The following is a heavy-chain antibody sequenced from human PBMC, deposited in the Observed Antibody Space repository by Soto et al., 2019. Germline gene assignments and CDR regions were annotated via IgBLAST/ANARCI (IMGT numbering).Heavy chain of an antibody. CDR2: ILYDGSEK. CDR3: ARALGPRFYSDTSGLDD. Sequence: GSRRLSCVASGFSLSTYGIHWVRQAPGKGLELVADILYDGSEKYYEDSVKGRFAISRDNSNNTLYLQMNRLRADDTAIYYCARALGPRFYSDTSGLDDWGQGTLVSVSS. V-gene: IGHV3-33*05. D-gene: IGHD3-22*01. CDR1: GFSLSTYG. J-gene: IGHJ4*02.